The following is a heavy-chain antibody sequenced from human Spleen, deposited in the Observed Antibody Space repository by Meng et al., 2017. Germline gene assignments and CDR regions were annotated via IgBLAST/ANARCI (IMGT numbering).Heavy chain of an antibody. D-gene: IGHD3-3*01. Sequence: GSLRLSCTVSGGSISNSNYYGGWIRQPPGKGLEWIGIILYSGVTYYNPSLKSRVTISVDTSKNQFSLKLSSVTAADTAVYYCARGALYYDWFDPWGQGTLVTVSS. CDR2: ILYSGVT. CDR1: GGSISNSNYY. V-gene: IGHV4-39*07. CDR3: ARGALYYDWFDP. J-gene: IGHJ5*02.